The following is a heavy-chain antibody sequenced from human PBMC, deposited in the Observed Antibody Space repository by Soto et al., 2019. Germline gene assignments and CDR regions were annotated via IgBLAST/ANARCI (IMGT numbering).Heavy chain of an antibody. CDR1: GYSFTSYW. Sequence: ESLKISFKGSGYSFTSYWIGWVRQIPGKGLEWMGIIYPGDSDTRYSPSFQGQVTISADKSISTVYLQWSSLKPSDTAMYYCASIGLAADYYYYGMDVWGQGTTVTVSS. CDR3: ASIGLAADYYYYGMDV. V-gene: IGHV5-51*01. D-gene: IGHD6-19*01. J-gene: IGHJ6*02. CDR2: IYPGDSDT.